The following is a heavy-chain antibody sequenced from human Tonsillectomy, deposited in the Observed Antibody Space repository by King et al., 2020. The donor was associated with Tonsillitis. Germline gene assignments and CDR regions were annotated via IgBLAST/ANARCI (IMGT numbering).Heavy chain of an antibody. J-gene: IGHJ4*02. CDR2: MNQDGSEK. D-gene: IGHD6-19*01. CDR1: GFTFNTYW. CDR3: ARVGRGWAFDFDY. Sequence: VQLVESGGGLVQPGGSLRLSCAASGFTFNTYWMTWVRQAPGKGLEWVASMNQDGSEKYSVDSVKGRFTISRDNAKNSLYLQMNSLRAEDTAVYYCARVGRGWAFDFDYWGQGTLVTVSS. V-gene: IGHV3-7*03.